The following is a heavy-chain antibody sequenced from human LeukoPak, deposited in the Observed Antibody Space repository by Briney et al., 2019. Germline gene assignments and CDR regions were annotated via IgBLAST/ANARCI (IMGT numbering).Heavy chain of an antibody. CDR3: AKGAL. J-gene: IGHJ3*01. CDR1: GFTFSSYG. V-gene: IGHV3-33*06. CDR2: IWYDGSNK. Sequence: GGSLRLSCAASGFTFSSYGMHWVRQAPGKGLEWVAVIWYDGSNKYYADSVKGRFTISRDNSKNTLYLQMHSLRARDTALYYCAKGALWGQETMVTVSS.